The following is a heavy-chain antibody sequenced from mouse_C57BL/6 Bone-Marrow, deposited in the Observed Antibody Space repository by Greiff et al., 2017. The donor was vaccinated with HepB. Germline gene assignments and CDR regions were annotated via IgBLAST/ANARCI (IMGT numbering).Heavy chain of an antibody. V-gene: IGHV1-62-3*01. D-gene: IGHD1-1*01. J-gene: IGHJ4*01. Sequence: QVQLQQPGAELVKPGASVKLSSKASGYTFTSYWMHWVKQRPGRGLEWIGRIDPNSGGTKYNEKFKSKATLTVDKPSSTAYMQLSSLTSEDSAVYDCARGGTTVVATDYAMDYWGQGTSVTVSS. CDR2: IDPNSGGT. CDR1: GYTFTSYW. CDR3: ARGGTTVVATDYAMDY.